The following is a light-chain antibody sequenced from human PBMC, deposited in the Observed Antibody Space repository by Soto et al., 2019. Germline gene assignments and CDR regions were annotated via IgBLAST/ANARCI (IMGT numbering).Light chain of an antibody. Sequence: EIVLTQSPGTLSLSPGERATLSCRASQSVSNNYLAWYQQKPGQAPRLLIYGASSRATGIPDRFSGSGSGTDFTITISRLEAEDSAVYYCQQYGSSPFTFGGGTKVEIK. J-gene: IGKJ4*01. V-gene: IGKV3-20*01. CDR3: QQYGSSPFT. CDR1: QSVSNNY. CDR2: GAS.